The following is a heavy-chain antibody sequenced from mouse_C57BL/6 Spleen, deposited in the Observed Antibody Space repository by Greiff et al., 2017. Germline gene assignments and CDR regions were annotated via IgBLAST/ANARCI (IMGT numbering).Heavy chain of an antibody. J-gene: IGHJ3*01. CDR1: GYSFTGYY. Sequence: VQLQQSGPELVKPGASVKISCKASGYSFTGYYMHWVKQSPEKSLEWIGEINPRTGGTRYNQKFKGKATLTVDKSSSTAYMQLNSLPSEDSAVYYCARGGSNYGWFAYWGQGTLVTVAA. CDR3: ARGGSNYGWFAY. CDR2: INPRTGGT. D-gene: IGHD2-5*01. V-gene: IGHV1-43*01.